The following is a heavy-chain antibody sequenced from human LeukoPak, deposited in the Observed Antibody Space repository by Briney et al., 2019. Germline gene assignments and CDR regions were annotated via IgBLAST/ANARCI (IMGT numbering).Heavy chain of an antibody. CDR1: GFTFSNAW. V-gene: IGHV3-15*01. J-gene: IGHJ4*02. Sequence: GALRLSCAASGFTFSNAWMKWVRQAPGKGLEWVGRIKSKTDGETTDYAAAVKGRFTVSRDDSKNTLYLQMNSLRADDTAVYYCARDRTAAAGTPRDFDYWGQGTLVTASS. D-gene: IGHD6-13*01. CDR3: ARDRTAAAGTPRDFDY. CDR2: IKSKTDGETT.